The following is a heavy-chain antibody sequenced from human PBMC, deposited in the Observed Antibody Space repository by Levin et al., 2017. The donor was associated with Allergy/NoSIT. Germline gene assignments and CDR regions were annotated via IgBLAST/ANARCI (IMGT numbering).Heavy chain of an antibody. CDR3: ARTVYYSDSSGVLEGYFFDF. V-gene: IGHV5-10-1*01. CDR1: GYYFSSYW. D-gene: IGHD3-22*01. J-gene: IGHJ4*02. Sequence: GGSLRLSCQGSGYYFSSYWITWVRQLPGKGLEWMGKIDPTDSYTNYSPSFQGHIIISGDKSTSTAYLQWSSLQASDTAMYYCARTVYYSDSSGVLEGYFFDFWGQGTLVTVSS. CDR2: IDPTDSYT.